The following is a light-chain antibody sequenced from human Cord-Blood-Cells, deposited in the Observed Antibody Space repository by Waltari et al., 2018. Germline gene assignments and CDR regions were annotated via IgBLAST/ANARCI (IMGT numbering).Light chain of an antibody. J-gene: IGLJ3*02. CDR3: AAWDDSLSGPNWV. CDR1: SSNIGRNY. CDR2: RNN. V-gene: IGLV1-47*01. Sequence: QSVLTQPPSASGTPGQRVTISCSGSSSNIGRNYVYWYQQLPGTAPKLLIYRNNQRPSGVPDRFSGSKSGTSASLAISGLQSEDEADYYCAAWDDSLSGPNWVFGGGTKLTVL.